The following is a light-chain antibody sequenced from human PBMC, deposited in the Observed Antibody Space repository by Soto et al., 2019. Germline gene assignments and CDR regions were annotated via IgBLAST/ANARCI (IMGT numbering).Light chain of an antibody. Sequence: EIVLTQSPATLSLSPGERATLSCRASQRVSSYLAWYQQKPGQAPRLLIYDASNRATGIPARFSGSGSGTDFTLTISSLEPEDFAVYYCQQHSNWPPTFGGGTKVEIK. CDR2: DAS. V-gene: IGKV3-11*01. CDR3: QQHSNWPPT. CDR1: QRVSSY. J-gene: IGKJ4*01.